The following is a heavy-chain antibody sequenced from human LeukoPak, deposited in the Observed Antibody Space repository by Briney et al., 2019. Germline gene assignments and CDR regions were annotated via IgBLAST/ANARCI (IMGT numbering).Heavy chain of an antibody. CDR2: ISSSSSYI. CDR3: AREYCSSTSCYRNWFDP. D-gene: IGHD2-2*01. J-gene: IGHJ5*02. CDR1: GFTFSSYS. Sequence: GGSLRLSCAASGFTFSSYSMNWVRQAPGEGLEWVSSISSSSSYIYYADSVKGRFTISRDNAKNSLYLQMNSLRAEDTAVYYCAREYCSSTSCYRNWFDPWGQGTLVTVSS. V-gene: IGHV3-21*01.